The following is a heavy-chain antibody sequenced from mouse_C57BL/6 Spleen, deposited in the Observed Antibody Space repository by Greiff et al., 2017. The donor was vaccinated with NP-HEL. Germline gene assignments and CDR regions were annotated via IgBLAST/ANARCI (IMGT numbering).Heavy chain of an antibody. J-gene: IGHJ2*01. V-gene: IGHV1-82*01. CDR2: IYPGDGDT. Sequence: QVQLKESGPELVKPGASVKISCKASGYAFSSSWMNWVKQRPGKGLEWIGRIYPGDGDTNYNGKFKGKATLTADKSSSTAYMQLSSLTSEDSAVYFCAAPYYYDSSLDYWGQGTALTVSS. CDR1: GYAFSSSW. D-gene: IGHD1-1*01. CDR3: AAPYYYDSSLDY.